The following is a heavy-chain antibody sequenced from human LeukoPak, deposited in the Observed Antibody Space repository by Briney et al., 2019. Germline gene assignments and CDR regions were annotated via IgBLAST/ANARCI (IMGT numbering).Heavy chain of an antibody. V-gene: IGHV3-53*01. CDR3: ASRSSSSWYRY. CDR1: GFTISSNY. D-gene: IGHD6-13*01. CDR2: IYSGGST. Sequence: GGSLRLSCAASGFTISSNYMSWVRQAPGKGLEWVSVIYSGGSTYYADSVKGRFTISRDNSKNTLYLQMNSLRAEDTAVYYCASRSSSSWYRYWGQGTLVTVSS. J-gene: IGHJ4*02.